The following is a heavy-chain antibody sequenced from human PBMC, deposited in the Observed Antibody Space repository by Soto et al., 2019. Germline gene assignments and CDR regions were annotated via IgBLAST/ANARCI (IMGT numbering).Heavy chain of an antibody. V-gene: IGHV1-69*02. CDR3: ARCRISGALGAFDI. CDR2: IIPILGIA. D-gene: IGHD7-27*01. Sequence: QVQLVHSGAEVKKPGSSVKVSCKASGGTVSSYPISWVRQAPGQGLEWMGRIIPILGIANYAQKCQGRGTIPADKSTSTAYTELRSLRSEGRAGYYCARCRISGALGAFDIWGQGTTVTVSS. J-gene: IGHJ3*02. CDR1: GGTVSSYP.